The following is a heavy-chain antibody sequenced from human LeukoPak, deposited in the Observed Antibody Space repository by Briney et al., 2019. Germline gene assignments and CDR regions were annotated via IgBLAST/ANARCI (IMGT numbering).Heavy chain of an antibody. V-gene: IGHV3-23*01. CDR2: ISGSGGST. CDR1: GFTFSSYA. CDR3: AKDNGSGRYGGGFDP. J-gene: IGHJ5*02. Sequence: GGSLRLSCAASGFTFSSYAMSWVRQAPGKGLEWVSSISGSGGSTYYADSVKGRFTISRDNSKNTLYLQMNSLRAEDTAVYYCAKDNGSGRYGGGFDPWGQGTLVTVSS. D-gene: IGHD6-19*01.